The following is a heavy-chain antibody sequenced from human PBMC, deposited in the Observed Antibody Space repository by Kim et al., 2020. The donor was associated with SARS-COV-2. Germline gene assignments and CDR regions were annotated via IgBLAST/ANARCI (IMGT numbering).Heavy chain of an antibody. CDR3: ARDRATHYFDY. V-gene: IGHV3-30*01. D-gene: IGHD5-12*01. Sequence: KSYADSGKGRFTISRDNSKNTLYLQMNSLRAEDTAVYYCARDRATHYFDYWGQGTLVTVSS. J-gene: IGHJ4*02. CDR2: K.